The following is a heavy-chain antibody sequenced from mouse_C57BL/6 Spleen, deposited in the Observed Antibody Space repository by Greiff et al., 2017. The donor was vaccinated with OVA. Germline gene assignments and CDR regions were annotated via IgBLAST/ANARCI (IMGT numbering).Heavy chain of an antibody. Sequence: QVQLKQPGAELVKPGASVKMSCKASGYTFTSYWITWVKQRPGQGLEWIGDIYPGSGSTNYNEKFKSKATLTVDTSSSTAYMQLSSLTSEDSAVYYCAREEITTVVAKGYFDVWGTGTTVTVSS. J-gene: IGHJ1*03. CDR2: IYPGSGST. CDR3: AREEITTVVAKGYFDV. CDR1: GYTFTSYW. D-gene: IGHD1-1*01. V-gene: IGHV1-55*01.